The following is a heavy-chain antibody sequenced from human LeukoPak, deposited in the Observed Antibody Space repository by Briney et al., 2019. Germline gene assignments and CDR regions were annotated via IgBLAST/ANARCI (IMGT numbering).Heavy chain of an antibody. Sequence: GGSLRLSCAASGFTFSSYAMSWVRQAPGKGLEWVSTFSGSGGNTYYADSVKGRFTISRDNSKNMLYLQLNSLRAEDTAVYYCATAGGSYFHWGQGTLVTVSS. CDR3: ATAGGSYFH. CDR1: GFTFSSYA. V-gene: IGHV3-23*01. D-gene: IGHD1-26*01. J-gene: IGHJ4*02. CDR2: FSGSGGNT.